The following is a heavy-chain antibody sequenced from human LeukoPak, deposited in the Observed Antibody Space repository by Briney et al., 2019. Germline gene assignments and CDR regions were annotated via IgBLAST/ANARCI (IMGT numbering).Heavy chain of an antibody. CDR3: ARRFGGSYYGALFDY. Sequence: GGSLRLSCAASGFTFSTYAMHWVRQAPGKGLEWVAVISYDGSSKYYADSVKGRFTISRDNSKNTLYLQMNSLRAEDTAVYYCARRFGGSYYGALFDYWGQGTLVTVSS. CDR1: GFTFSTYA. V-gene: IGHV3-30*04. D-gene: IGHD1-26*01. J-gene: IGHJ4*02. CDR2: ISYDGSSK.